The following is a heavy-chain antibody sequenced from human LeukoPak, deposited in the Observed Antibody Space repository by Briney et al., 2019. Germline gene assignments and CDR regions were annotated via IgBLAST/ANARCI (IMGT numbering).Heavy chain of an antibody. CDR1: GFTVSSNY. D-gene: IGHD6-6*01. J-gene: IGHJ4*02. CDR2: IYSGGLT. Sequence: PGGSLRLSCAASGFTVSSNYMSWVRQAPGKGLEWVSVIYSGGLTYYADSVKGRFTISRDNAKNSLYLQMNSLRAEDTAVYYCAGGESEYTSSGDFAYWGQGTLVTVSS. V-gene: IGHV3-66*01. CDR3: AGGESEYTSSGDFAY.